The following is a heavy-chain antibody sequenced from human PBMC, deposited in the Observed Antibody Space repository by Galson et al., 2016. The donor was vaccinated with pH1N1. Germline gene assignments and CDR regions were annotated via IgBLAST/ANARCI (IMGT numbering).Heavy chain of an antibody. CDR2: IWYEGSNK. CDR3: AKEVTSGSPLGYYFSYGLDV. Sequence: SLRLSCAASGFTFSDFVMHWVRQAPGRGLEWVALIWYEGSNKYYADSVKGRFTISRDNSKTTLYLQASSLRPEDTAIYYSAKEVTSGSPLGYYFSYGLDVWGQGTTVTVSS. D-gene: IGHD3-10*01. V-gene: IGHV3-33*03. CDR1: GFTFSDFV. J-gene: IGHJ6*02.